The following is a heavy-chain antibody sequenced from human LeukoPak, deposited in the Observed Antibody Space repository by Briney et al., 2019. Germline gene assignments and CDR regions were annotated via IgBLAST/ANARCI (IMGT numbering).Heavy chain of an antibody. CDR1: GGSLSSYN. V-gene: IGHV4-4*07. J-gene: IGHJ5*02. Sequence: SETLSLTCTEPGGSLSSYNWSWIRQPAGEGLECIGRIYTSGSTNYIPSLKSRVTMSVDTSTNQFSLKLSSVTAADTAVYYCARDRWYSSSWYWFDPWGQGTLVTVSS. D-gene: IGHD6-13*01. CDR3: ARDRWYSSSWYWFDP. CDR2: IYTSGST.